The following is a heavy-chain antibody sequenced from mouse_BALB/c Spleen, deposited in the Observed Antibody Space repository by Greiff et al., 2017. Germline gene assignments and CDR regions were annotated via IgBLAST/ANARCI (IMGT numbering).Heavy chain of an antibody. CDR3: ARQGFPAWFAY. Sequence: EVQVVESGGGLVKPGGSLKLSCAASGFAFSSYDMSWVRQTPEKRLEWVAYISSGGGSTYYPDTVKGRFTISRDNAKNTLYLQMSSLKSEDTAMYYCARQGFPAWFAYWGQGTLVTVSA. CDR1: GFAFSSYD. J-gene: IGHJ3*01. CDR2: ISSGGGST. V-gene: IGHV5-12-1*01.